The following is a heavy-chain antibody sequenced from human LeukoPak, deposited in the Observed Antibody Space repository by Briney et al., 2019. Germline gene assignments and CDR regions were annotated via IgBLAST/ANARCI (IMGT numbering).Heavy chain of an antibody. CDR1: GFTFRSDA. D-gene: IGHD2-21*01. CDR2: ISGSGGST. J-gene: IGHJ4*02. CDR3: AKFLPTHIVVANYYFDY. Sequence: GGSLRLSCAAPGFTFRSDAISWVRQAPGKGLEWVSAISGSGGSTYYADSVKGPFTISRDNSKNTLYLQMNSLRAEDTAVYYCAKFLPTHIVVANYYFDYWGQGTLVTVSS. V-gene: IGHV3-23*01.